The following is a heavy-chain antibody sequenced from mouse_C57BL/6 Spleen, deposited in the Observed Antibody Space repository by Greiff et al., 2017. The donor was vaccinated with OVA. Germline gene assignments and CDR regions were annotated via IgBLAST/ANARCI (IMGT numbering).Heavy chain of an antibody. CDR2: ISSGSSTI. D-gene: IGHD2-4*01. V-gene: IGHV5-17*01. CDR3: ARALYDYDGGGFAY. J-gene: IGHJ3*01. Sequence: EVHLVESGGGLVKPGGSLKLSCAASGFTFSDYGMHWVRQAPEKGLEWVAYISSGSSTIYYADTVKGRFTISRDNAKNTLFLQMTSLRSEDTAMYYCARALYDYDGGGFAYWGQGTLVTVSA. CDR1: GFTFSDYG.